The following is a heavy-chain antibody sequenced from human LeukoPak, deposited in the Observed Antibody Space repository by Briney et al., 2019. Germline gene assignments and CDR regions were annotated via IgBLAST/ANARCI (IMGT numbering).Heavy chain of an antibody. J-gene: IGHJ3*02. V-gene: IGHV4-30-2*01. CDR1: GGSISSGGYS. D-gene: IGHD3-22*01. CDR3: ARAPYYYDSSGYYYLDAFDI. Sequence: PSQTLSLTCAVPGGSISSGGYSWSWIRQPPGKGLEWIGYIYHSGSTYYNPSLKSRVTISVDRSKNQFSLKLSSVTAADTAVYYCARAPYYYDSSGYYYLDAFDIWGQGTMVTVSS. CDR2: IYHSGST.